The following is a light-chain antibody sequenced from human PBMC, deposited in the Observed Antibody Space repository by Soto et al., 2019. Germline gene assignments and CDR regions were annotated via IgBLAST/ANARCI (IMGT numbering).Light chain of an antibody. J-gene: IGLJ2*01. V-gene: IGLV1-47*02. CDR1: SSNIGSNY. Sequence: QYVLTQPPAASGTRGQRVTISCSGSSSNIGSNYVYWYQQLPGTAPKLLIYSNNQRPSGVPDRFSGSKSGTSASLAISGLRSEDEADYYCAAWDDSLSGPVFGGGTKVTVL. CDR3: AAWDDSLSGPV. CDR2: SNN.